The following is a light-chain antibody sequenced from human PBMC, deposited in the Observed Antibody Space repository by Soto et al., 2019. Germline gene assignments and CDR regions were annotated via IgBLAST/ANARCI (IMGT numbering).Light chain of an antibody. J-gene: IGLJ1*01. Sequence: SVPAQPALLSGPPGQAITLSCTGTRRDVWSYNLVSWYQQHPGKAPKLMIYEGSKRPSGVSYRFSGSKSGNTASLTISGLQAEDEADYYCCSYAGSSTPYVFGTGTKVTVL. CDR1: RRDVWSYNL. V-gene: IGLV2-23*01. CDR3: CSYAGSSTPYV. CDR2: EGS.